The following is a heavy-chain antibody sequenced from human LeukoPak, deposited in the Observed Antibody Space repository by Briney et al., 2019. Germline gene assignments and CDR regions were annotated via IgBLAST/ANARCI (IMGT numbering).Heavy chain of an antibody. J-gene: IGHJ6*02. CDR1: GGSISSYY. D-gene: IGHD3-22*01. CDR2: IYYSGST. CDR3: AGHYYDSSGYHYGMDV. Sequence: SETLSLTCTVSGGSISSYYWSWIPQPPGKGLEWIGYIYYSGSTNYNPSLKSRVTISVDTSKNQFSLKLSSVTAADTAVYYCAGHYYDSSGYHYGMDVWGQGTTVTVSS. V-gene: IGHV4-59*01.